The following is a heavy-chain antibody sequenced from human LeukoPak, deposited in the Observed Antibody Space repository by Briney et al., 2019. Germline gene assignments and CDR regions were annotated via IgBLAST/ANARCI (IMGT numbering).Heavy chain of an antibody. CDR1: GYTLTSYW. Sequence: GGSLRLSCAASGYTLTSYWIGWVRQMPGKGLEWMGIIYPGDSDTRYSPSFQGQVTISADKSIATAYLQWSSLKASDTAMYYCARQGSYFDYWGQGTLVTVSS. J-gene: IGHJ4*02. CDR3: ARQGSYFDY. V-gene: IGHV5-51*01. CDR2: IYPGDSDT.